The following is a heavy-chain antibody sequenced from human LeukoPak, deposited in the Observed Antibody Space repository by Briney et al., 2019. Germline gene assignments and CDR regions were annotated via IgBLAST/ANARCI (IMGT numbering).Heavy chain of an antibody. D-gene: IGHD1-26*01. Sequence: SETLSLTCTVSGGSISSSSYYWGWIRQPPGKGLEWIGSIYYSGSTYYNPSLKSRVTISVDTSKNQFSLKLSSVTAADTAVYYCARDVRSGSYLGAWGQGTLVTVSS. CDR1: GGSISSSSYY. CDR3: ARDVRSGSYLGA. CDR2: IYYSGST. V-gene: IGHV4-39*07. J-gene: IGHJ5*02.